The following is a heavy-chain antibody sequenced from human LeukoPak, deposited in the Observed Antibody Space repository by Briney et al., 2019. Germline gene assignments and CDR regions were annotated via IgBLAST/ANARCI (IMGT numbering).Heavy chain of an antibody. Sequence: WETLSLTCNVSGGSISGYYWHWIRQPAGKGLEWIGRIYASGSTNYNPSLGSRVTMSLDTSKNYFSLKLNSVTAADTAVYFCARDPMTHFFDYWSQGTLVTVSS. D-gene: IGHD2-21*02. CDR1: GGSISGYY. CDR2: IYASGST. V-gene: IGHV4-4*07. CDR3: ARDPMTHFFDY. J-gene: IGHJ4*02.